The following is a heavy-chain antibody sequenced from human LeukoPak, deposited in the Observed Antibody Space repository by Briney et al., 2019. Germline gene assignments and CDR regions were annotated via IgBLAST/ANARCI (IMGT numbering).Heavy chain of an antibody. J-gene: IGHJ4*02. Sequence: SGPTLVKPTQTLTLTCTFSGFSLSTSAVGVGWIRQPPGKALEWLALIYWNDDKRYSPSLKSRLTISKDNSKNQVFLTMTSMDPVDTAAYYCAKWRALTRFDHWGQGTLVTVSS. CDR2: IYWNDDK. CDR3: AKWRALTRFDH. D-gene: IGHD5-12*01. V-gene: IGHV2-5*01. CDR1: GFSLSTSAVG.